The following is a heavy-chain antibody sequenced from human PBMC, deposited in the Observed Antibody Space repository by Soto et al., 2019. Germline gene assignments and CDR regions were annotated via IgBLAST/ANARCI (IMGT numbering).Heavy chain of an antibody. CDR1: GGSISSGGYY. CDR2: IYYSGST. D-gene: IGHD2-15*01. CDR3: ARDGRIGWFDP. V-gene: IGHV4-31*03. Sequence: QVQLQESGPGLVKPSQTLSLTCTVSGGSISSGGYYWSWIRQHPGKGLEWIGYIYYSGSTYYNPSPKTRVTISVDTSKNQFSLKLSSVTAADPAVYYCARDGRIGWFDPWGQGTLVTVSS. J-gene: IGHJ5*02.